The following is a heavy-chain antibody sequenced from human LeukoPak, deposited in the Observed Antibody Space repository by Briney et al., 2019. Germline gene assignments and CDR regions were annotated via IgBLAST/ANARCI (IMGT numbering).Heavy chain of an antibody. J-gene: IGHJ6*03. D-gene: IGHD3-10*01. Sequence: SETLSLTCAVYGGSFSGYYWSWIRQPPGKGLEWIGDINHSGSTNYNPSLKSRVAISVDTSKNQFSLKLSSVTAADTAVYYCARHVTMVRGVRKSGSYMDVWGKGPRSPSP. CDR2: INHSGST. CDR1: GGSFSGYY. V-gene: IGHV4-34*01. CDR3: ARHVTMVRGVRKSGSYMDV.